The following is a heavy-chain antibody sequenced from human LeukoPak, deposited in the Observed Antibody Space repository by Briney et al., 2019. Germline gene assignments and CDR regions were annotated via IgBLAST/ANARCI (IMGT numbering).Heavy chain of an antibody. D-gene: IGHD1-26*01. V-gene: IGHV3-48*01. CDR3: ARGARKWELLRYYFDY. J-gene: IGHJ4*02. CDR1: GFTFSSYS. Sequence: PGGSLRLSCAASGFTFSSYSMNWVRQAPGKGLEWVSYISSSSSTIYYADSVKGRFIISRDNAKNSLYLQMNSLRAEDTAVYYCARGARKWELLRYYFDYWGQGTLVTVSS. CDR2: ISSSSSTI.